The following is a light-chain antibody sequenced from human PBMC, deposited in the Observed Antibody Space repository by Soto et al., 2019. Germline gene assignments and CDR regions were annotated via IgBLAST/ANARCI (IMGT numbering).Light chain of an antibody. Sequence: DIQMTQSPSSVSAFVGDRVTITWRASQGISTWLSWYQQKQGKAPKLLIYAASPLQSGVPSRFSGSGSGTDFSLTISSLQPEDFATYYCQQANHIPPYTCGQGTEVEIK. CDR2: AAS. CDR3: QQANHIPPYT. J-gene: IGKJ2*01. V-gene: IGKV1-12*01. CDR1: QGISTW.